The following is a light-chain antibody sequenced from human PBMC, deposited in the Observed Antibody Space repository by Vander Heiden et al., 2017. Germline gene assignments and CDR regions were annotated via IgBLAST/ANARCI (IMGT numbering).Light chain of an antibody. CDR2: LGS. V-gene: IGKV2-28*01. J-gene: IGKJ1*01. Sequence: DIVMTRSPLSLPVTPGEPASISCRSSQSLLYSNGYNYLDWYLQKAGQSPQLLIYLGSNRASGVPDRFSGSGSGTDFTLKISRVEAEDVGVYYCMQPLQTPWTFGQGTKVELK. CDR1: QSLLYSNGYNY. CDR3: MQPLQTPWT.